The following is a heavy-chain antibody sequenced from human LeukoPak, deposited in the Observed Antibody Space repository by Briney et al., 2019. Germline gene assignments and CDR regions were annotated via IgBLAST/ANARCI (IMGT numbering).Heavy chain of an antibody. D-gene: IGHD3-22*01. J-gene: IGHJ4*02. CDR2: IYYSGST. CDR3: ARGYYYDYSGPDFDY. CDR1: GGSISSSSYY. V-gene: IGHV4-39*07. Sequence: SETLSLTCTVSGGSISSSSYYWGWIRQPPGKGLEWIGSIYYSGSTYYNPSLKSQVTISVDTSKNQFSLRLTSVTTADTAVYYCARGYYYDYSGPDFDYWGQGTLVTVSS.